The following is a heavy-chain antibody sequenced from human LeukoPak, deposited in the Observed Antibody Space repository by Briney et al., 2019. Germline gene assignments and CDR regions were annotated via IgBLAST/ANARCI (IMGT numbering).Heavy chain of an antibody. CDR1: GGSISSYY. V-gene: IGHV4-59*08. J-gene: IGHJ4*02. CDR2: IYYSGST. CDR3: ARHGYSGYEALDY. D-gene: IGHD5-12*01. Sequence: SETLSLTCTVSGGSISSYYWSWIRQPPGKGLEWIGYIYYSGSTNYNPSLKSRVTISVDTSKNQYSLKLSSVTAADTAVYYCARHGYSGYEALDYWGKGTLVTVSS.